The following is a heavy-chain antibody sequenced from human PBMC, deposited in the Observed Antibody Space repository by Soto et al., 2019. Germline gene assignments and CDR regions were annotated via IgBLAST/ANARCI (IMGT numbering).Heavy chain of an antibody. CDR3: ARLWFGELSVF. CDR2: IYYSGST. V-gene: IGHV4-39*01. Sequence: PSETLSLTCTVSGGSISSSSYYWGWIRQPPGKGLEWIGSIYYSGSTYYNPSLKSRVTISVDTSKNQFSLKLSSVTAADTAVYYCARLWFGELSVFWGQGTLVTVSS. D-gene: IGHD3-10*01. CDR1: GGSISSSSYY. J-gene: IGHJ4*02.